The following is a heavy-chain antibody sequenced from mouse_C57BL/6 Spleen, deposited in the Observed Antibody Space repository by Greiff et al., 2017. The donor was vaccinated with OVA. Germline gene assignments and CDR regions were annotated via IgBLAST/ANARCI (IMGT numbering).Heavy chain of an antibody. D-gene: IGHD2-5*01. CDR1: GFTFSDYG. CDR2: ISSGSSTI. Sequence: EVQLVESGGGLVKPGGSLKLSCAASGFTFSDYGMHWVRQAPEKGLEWVAYISSGSSTIYYADTVKGRFTISRDNAKHTLFLQMTRLKSEDTAMYYCARRPFPRSNYFAYWGQGTLVTVSA. CDR3: ARRPFPRSNYFAY. V-gene: IGHV5-17*01. J-gene: IGHJ3*01.